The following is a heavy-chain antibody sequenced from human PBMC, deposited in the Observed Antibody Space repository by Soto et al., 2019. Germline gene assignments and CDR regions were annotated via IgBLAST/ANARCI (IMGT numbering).Heavy chain of an antibody. CDR2: ISGSGGST. V-gene: IGHV3-23*01. CDR1: GFTFSSYV. D-gene: IGHD2-15*01. J-gene: IGHJ3*02. CDR3: AKDVYCSGGSCYSRAFDI. Sequence: EVQLLESGGGLVQPGGSLRLSCAASGFTFSSYVMSWVRQAPGKGLEWVSAISGSGGSTYYADSVKGRFTISRDNSKNTLYLQMNSLRAEDTAVYYCAKDVYCSGGSCYSRAFDIWGQGTMVTVSS.